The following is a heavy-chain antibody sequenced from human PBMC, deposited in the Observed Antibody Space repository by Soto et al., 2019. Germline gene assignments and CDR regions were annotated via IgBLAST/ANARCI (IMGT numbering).Heavy chain of an antibody. J-gene: IGHJ5*02. CDR3: ARGHGVTIFGVVNLPFDP. D-gene: IGHD3-3*01. V-gene: IGHV1-8*01. CDR1: GYTFTSYD. CDR2: MNPNSGNA. Sequence: GASVKVSCKASGYTFTSYDINWVRQATGQGLEWMGWMNPNSGNAGYAQKFQGRVTMTRNTSISTAYMELSSLRSEDTAVYYCARGHGVTIFGVVNLPFDPWGQGTLVTVSS.